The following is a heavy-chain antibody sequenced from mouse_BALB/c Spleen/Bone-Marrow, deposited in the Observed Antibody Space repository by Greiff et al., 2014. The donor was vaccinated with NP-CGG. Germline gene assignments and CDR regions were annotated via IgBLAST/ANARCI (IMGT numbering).Heavy chain of an antibody. J-gene: IGHJ2*01. Sequence: EVKVVESGGGLVKPGGSLKLSCAASGFTFSSYAMSWVRQTPEKRLEWVATFSSGGSYTYYPDSVKGRFTISRDNAKNTLYLQMSSLRSEDTAMYYCARHGITRLLDYWGQGTTLTVSS. CDR1: GFTFSSYA. CDR3: ARHGITRLLDY. CDR2: FSSGGSYT. V-gene: IGHV5-9-3*01. D-gene: IGHD2-4*01.